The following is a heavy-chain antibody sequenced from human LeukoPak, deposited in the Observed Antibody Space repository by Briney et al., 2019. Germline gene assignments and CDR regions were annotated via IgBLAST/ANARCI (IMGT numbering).Heavy chain of an antibody. J-gene: IGHJ5*02. CDR3: ATSTALGTGWFDP. CDR1: GSSIRGHY. V-gene: IGHV4-59*08. Sequence: SETLSLTCTVSGSSIRGHYWSWIRQPPGKGLEWIGYIYNTGSTDYNPSLKSRVTISVDTSKNQFSLNLNSVTAADTAVYYCATSTALGTGWFDPWGQGTLVTVSS. CDR2: IYNTGST. D-gene: IGHD1-1*01.